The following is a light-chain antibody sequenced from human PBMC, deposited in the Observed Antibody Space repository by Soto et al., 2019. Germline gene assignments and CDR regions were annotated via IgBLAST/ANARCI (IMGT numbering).Light chain of an antibody. V-gene: IGLV2-14*03. CDR1: RYDVGTYNY. J-gene: IGLJ1*01. CDR3: TSYTCDHPRFYV. CDR2: DVG. Sequence: QSALAQPASVSGSPGQSITISCTGTRYDVGTYNYVSWYQHHPGQAPKLIIYDVGSRPSGVSHRFSGSKFGITASLAISGLQAEDEADYYCTSYTCDHPRFYVFGTGTQLTVL.